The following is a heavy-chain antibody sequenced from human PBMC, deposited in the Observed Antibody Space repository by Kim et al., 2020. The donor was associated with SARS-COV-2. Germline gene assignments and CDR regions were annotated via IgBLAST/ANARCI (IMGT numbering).Heavy chain of an antibody. CDR2: ISAYSGEK. V-gene: IGHV1-18*01. CDR3: ARDRTNNWGGGY. J-gene: IGHJ4*02. D-gene: IGHD1-1*01. Sequence: SVKVSCKASGDIFTNYGFIWVRQAPGQGLEWMGWISAYSGEKNYAPRFQGRIVMTTETSTTTVYMELSSLTYDDTAVYYCARDRTNNWGGGYWGPGTLV. CDR1: GDIFTNYG.